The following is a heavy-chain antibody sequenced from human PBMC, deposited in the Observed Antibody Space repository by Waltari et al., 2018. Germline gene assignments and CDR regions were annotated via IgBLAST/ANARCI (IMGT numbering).Heavy chain of an antibody. Sequence: EVQLVESGGGLVKPGGSLRPSCAASGFTFSTYWMSWVRQAPGKGLEWVANIRKEGSDKYYVDAVKGRFTISRANDKNSLYLQMNSLRAEDTAVYYCATRLDTAGEYWGQGTLVTVSS. CDR1: GFTFSTYW. V-gene: IGHV3-7*01. D-gene: IGHD2-8*02. CDR3: ATRLDTAGEY. J-gene: IGHJ4*02. CDR2: IRKEGSDK.